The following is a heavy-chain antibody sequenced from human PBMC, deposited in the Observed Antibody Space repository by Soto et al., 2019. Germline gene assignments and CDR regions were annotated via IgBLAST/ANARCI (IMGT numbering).Heavy chain of an antibody. V-gene: IGHV1-18*04. CDR3: ARLPVYYDFWSGYYEDY. CDR1: GYTFTSYG. Sequence: AASVKVSCKASGYTFTSYGISWVRQAPGQGLEWMGWISAYNGNTNYAQKLQGRVTMTTDTSTSTAYMELRSLRSDDTAVYYCARLPVYYDFWSGYYEDYWGQGTLVTVSS. D-gene: IGHD3-3*01. CDR2: ISAYNGNT. J-gene: IGHJ4*02.